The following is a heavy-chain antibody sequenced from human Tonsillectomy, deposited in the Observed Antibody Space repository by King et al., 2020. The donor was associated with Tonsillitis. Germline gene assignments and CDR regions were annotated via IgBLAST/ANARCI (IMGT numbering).Heavy chain of an antibody. CDR3: ARPQYYYDSSGYLGYFDY. J-gene: IGHJ4*02. Sequence: VQLVESGGGLIQPGGSLRLSCAASGFTVSSNYMSWVRQAPGKGLEWVSVIYSGGITYYADSVKGRFTISRDNSKNTLYLQMNSLRAEDTAAYYCARPQYYYDSSGYLGYFDYWGQGTLVTVSS. D-gene: IGHD3-22*01. CDR1: GFTVSSNY. CDR2: IYSGGIT. V-gene: IGHV3-53*01.